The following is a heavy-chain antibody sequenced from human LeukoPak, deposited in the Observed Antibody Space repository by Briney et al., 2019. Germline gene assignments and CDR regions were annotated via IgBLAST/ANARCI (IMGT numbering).Heavy chain of an antibody. D-gene: IGHD6-13*01. J-gene: IGHJ4*02. CDR2: IIPIFGTA. V-gene: IGHV1-69*13. Sequence: ASVKASCKASGGTFSSYAISWVRQAPGQGLEWMGGIIPIFGTANYAQKFQGRVTITADESTSTAYMELSSLRSEDTAVYYCARDSHQQLVLFDYWGQGTLVTVSS. CDR1: GGTFSSYA. CDR3: ARDSHQQLVLFDY.